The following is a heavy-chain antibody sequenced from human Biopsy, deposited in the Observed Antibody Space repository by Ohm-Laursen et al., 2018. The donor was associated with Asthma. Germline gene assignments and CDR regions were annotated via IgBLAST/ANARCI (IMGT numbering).Heavy chain of an antibody. D-gene: IGHD2-21*01. J-gene: IGHJ5*02. CDR1: GDSFTYPGYY. V-gene: IGHV4-31*03. Sequence: TLSLTCSVSGDSFTYPGYYWSWVRQLPGRGLEWIGYIHYSGSAYYNPSLKSRISMSVDMSKKQFTLEVRSVTAADTAVYYCARSVTGSLAYCAGDCSFHLHRWGPGTLVTVSS. CDR3: ARSVTGSLAYCAGDCSFHLHR. CDR2: IHYSGSA.